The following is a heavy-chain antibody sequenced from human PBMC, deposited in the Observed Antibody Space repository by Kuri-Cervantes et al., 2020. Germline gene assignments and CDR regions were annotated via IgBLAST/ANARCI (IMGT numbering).Heavy chain of an antibody. CDR1: GYTFTSYG. D-gene: IGHD3-10*01. J-gene: IGHJ5*02. CDR3: ARDRGARGGAWFDP. V-gene: IGHV1-18*01. CDR2: ISAYNGNT. Sequence: ASVKVSCKASGYTFTSYGISWVRQAPGQGLEWMGWISAYNGNTNYAQKFQGRVSMTRDTSTSTVYMELRSLRSDDTAVYYCARDRGARGGAWFDPWGQGTLVTVSS.